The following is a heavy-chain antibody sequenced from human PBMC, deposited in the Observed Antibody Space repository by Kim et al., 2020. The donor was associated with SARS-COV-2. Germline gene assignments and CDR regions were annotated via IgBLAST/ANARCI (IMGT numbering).Heavy chain of an antibody. V-gene: IGHV3-9*01. CDR1: GFTFGDYA. CDR3: AKDFRWLVEGVFDY. J-gene: IGHJ4*02. D-gene: IGHD6-19*01. Sequence: GGSLRLSCAASGFTFGDYAMHWVRQAPGKGLEWVSGISWNSGSIGYADSVKDRFPISRDNAKNSLYLQMNSLRAEDTALYYCAKDFRWLVEGVFDYWGQGTLVTVSS. CDR2: ISWNSGSI.